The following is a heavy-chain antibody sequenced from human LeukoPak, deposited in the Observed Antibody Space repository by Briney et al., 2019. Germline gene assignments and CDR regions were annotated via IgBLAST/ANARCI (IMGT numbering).Heavy chain of an antibody. CDR2: ISGSGGST. CDR3: AKDKRDILTSNYFDY. V-gene: IGHV3-23*01. J-gene: IGHJ4*02. D-gene: IGHD3-9*01. Sequence: PGGSLRLSCAASGFTFSSYAMSWVRQAPGEGLEWVSAISGSGGSTYYADSVKGRFTISRDNSKNTLYLQMNSLRAEDTAVYYCAKDKRDILTSNYFDYWGQGTLVTVSS. CDR1: GFTFSSYA.